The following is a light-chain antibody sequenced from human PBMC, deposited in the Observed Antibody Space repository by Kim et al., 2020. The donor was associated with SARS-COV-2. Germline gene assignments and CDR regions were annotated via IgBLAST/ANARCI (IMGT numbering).Light chain of an antibody. CDR3: QQYGSSPRT. Sequence: LAPGGRARRACGGSRSVSSSYLAWYQQKPVQAPRLLIYGASSRATGIPDRFSGSGSGTDFTLTISRLEPEDFAVYYCQQYGSSPRTFGQGTKLEI. V-gene: IGKV3-20*01. CDR2: GAS. J-gene: IGKJ2*01. CDR1: RSVSSSY.